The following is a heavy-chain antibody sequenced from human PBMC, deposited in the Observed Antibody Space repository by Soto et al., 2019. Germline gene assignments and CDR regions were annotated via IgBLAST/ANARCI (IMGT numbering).Heavy chain of an antibody. V-gene: IGHV5-10-1*01. CDR3: ARDYYGSVWGDY. Sequence: GESLKISCKGSVYSFTSYWISWVRQMPGKGLEWMGRIDPSDSYTNYSPSFQGHVTISADKSISTAYLQWSSLKASDTAMYYCARDYYGSVWGDYWGQGTLVTVSS. CDR2: IDPSDSYT. CDR1: VYSFTSYW. J-gene: IGHJ4*02. D-gene: IGHD3-10*01.